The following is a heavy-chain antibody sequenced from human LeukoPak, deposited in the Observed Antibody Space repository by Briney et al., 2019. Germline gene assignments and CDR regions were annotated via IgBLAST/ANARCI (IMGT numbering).Heavy chain of an antibody. D-gene: IGHD6-19*01. CDR3: ASVGFGVYSSGCYSGVFDI. CDR1: GGSISSYY. V-gene: IGHV4-59*01. CDR2: IYYSGST. Sequence: SETLSLTCTVSGGSISSYYWSWIRQPPGKGLEWIGYIYYSGSTNYNPSLKSRVTISVDTSKNQFSLKLSSVTAADTAVYYCASVGFGVYSSGCYSGVFDIWAQGTMVTVS. J-gene: IGHJ3*02.